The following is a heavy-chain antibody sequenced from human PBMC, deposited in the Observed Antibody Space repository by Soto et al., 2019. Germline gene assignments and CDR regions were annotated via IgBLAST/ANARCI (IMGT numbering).Heavy chain of an antibody. V-gene: IGHV3-74*01. CDR3: VPRKGDPFT. CDR2: IASDETVT. D-gene: IGHD3-16*01. Sequence: PGGSLRLSCATSGFTFSSYWMHWVRQAPGKGLVWVSSIASDETVTTYADSVKGRFTISRDNSKNTLSLQMNSLRAEDSAVYYCVPRKGDPFTWGPGTLVTVSS. CDR1: GFTFSSYW. J-gene: IGHJ4*02.